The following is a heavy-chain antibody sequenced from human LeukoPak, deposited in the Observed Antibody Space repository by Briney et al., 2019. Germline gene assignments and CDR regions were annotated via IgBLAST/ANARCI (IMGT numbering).Heavy chain of an antibody. Sequence: GGSLRLSCAASGFPFSSYSMNWVRQAPGKGLEWVSYISASGSNIYYLDSVKGRFTVSRDNAMNSLFLQMDRPRAEDTAVYYCVGVKGTYFDFWGQRTLVTVSS. J-gene: IGHJ4*02. CDR3: VGVKGTYFDF. V-gene: IGHV3-48*01. D-gene: IGHD1-1*01. CDR2: ISASGSNI. CDR1: GFPFSSYS.